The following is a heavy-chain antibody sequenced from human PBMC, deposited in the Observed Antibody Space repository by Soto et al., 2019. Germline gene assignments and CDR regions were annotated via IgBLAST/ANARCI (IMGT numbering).Heavy chain of an antibody. J-gene: IGHJ3*02. CDR3: AKATATGGGAFDI. D-gene: IGHD2-8*02. Sequence: GGSLSLSCAASGFTCSSYDMSWVRQAPGKGLEWVSTILVGGSTHYPDSVKGRFTISRDNSKNTVFLQMNSLTAGDTAVYYCAKATATGGGAFDICGQGIMVTGSS. CDR1: GFTCSSYD. CDR2: ILVGGST. V-gene: IGHV3-23*01.